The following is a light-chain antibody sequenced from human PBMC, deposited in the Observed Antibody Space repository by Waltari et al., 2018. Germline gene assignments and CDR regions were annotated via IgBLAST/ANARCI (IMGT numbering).Light chain of an antibody. Sequence: DIVMTQSPESLTVSLGVRATITCHASQSLFYNSNNQNDLAWYQQKPGQPPKVLIYWASTRESGVPERFSGSGSGTDFTLTITNLQPEDVAVYYCQQYYSTFLTFGGGTKVE. J-gene: IGKJ4*01. CDR3: QQYYSTFLT. CDR2: WAS. V-gene: IGKV4-1*01. CDR1: QSLFYNSNNQND.